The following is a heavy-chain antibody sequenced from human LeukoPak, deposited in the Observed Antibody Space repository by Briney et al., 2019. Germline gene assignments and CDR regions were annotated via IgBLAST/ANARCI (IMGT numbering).Heavy chain of an antibody. D-gene: IGHD3-22*01. V-gene: IGHV3-9*01. CDR1: GFTFDDYA. CDR2: ISWNSGNI. Sequence: GGSLRLSCAASGFTFDDYAMHWVRQAPGKGLEWVSGISWNSGNIGYADSVKGRFTISRDNAKNSLSLQMNSLRAEDTALYFCAKSQGYDRGYFDIWGQGTMVTVSS. CDR3: AKSQGYDRGYFDI. J-gene: IGHJ3*02.